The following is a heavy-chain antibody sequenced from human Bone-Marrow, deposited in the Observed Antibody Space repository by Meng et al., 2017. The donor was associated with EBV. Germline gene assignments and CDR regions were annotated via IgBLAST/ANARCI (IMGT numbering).Heavy chain of an antibody. Sequence: QLQRREWGQGQVRPSETLSLTCTVSGDSISSFYDWGWIRQPPGRGLEWIGSVHYTGSTYYSPSLKSRVTVSVDTSKNQFSLRLTSVTAADTAVYYCARPFPSWQSPRLDPFGAWGQGTLVTVSS. V-gene: IGHV4-39*01. CDR2: VHYTGST. CDR1: GDSISSFYD. J-gene: IGHJ5*02. CDR3: ARPFPSWQSPRLDPFGA. D-gene: IGHD6-19*01.